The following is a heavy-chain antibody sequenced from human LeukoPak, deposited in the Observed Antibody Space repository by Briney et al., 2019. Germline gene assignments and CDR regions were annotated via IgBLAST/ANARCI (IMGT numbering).Heavy chain of an antibody. CDR2: INPKTGGT. CDR3: ARSRSERGWEDAFDI. V-gene: IGHV1-2*02. D-gene: IGHD1-26*01. J-gene: IGHJ3*02. CDR1: GYTFTGYY. Sequence: GASVKVSCKASGYTFTGYYMHWVRQTPGQGLEWMGCINPKTGGTNYAQKLQGRVTMTTDTSTSTAYMELRSLRSDDTAVYYCARSRSERGWEDAFDIWGQGTMVTVSS.